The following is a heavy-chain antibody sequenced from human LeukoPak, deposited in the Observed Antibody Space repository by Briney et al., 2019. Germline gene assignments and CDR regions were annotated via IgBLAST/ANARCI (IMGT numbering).Heavy chain of an antibody. Sequence: GGSLRLSCAAFGITFSSYSTSWVRQAPGKGLEWVSSISSTGSYIYYADSVKGRITISRDNAKNSLYMQMNTLRAGDTAMYYCARDFRTQLDGYSPPYHFDYWGQGVLVTVSS. D-gene: IGHD5-24*01. CDR3: ARDFRTQLDGYSPPYHFDY. CDR2: ISSTGSYI. CDR1: GITFSSYS. J-gene: IGHJ4*02. V-gene: IGHV3-21*01.